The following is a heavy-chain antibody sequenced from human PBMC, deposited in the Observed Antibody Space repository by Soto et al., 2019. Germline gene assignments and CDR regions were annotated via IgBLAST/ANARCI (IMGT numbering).Heavy chain of an antibody. CDR1: GYTFTSYG. V-gene: IGHV1-18*01. CDR3: AREIFIPIAVAGTRPTGYYYYGMDV. Sequence: ASVKVSCKASGYTFTSYGISWVRQAPGQGLEWMGWISPSGGSTSYAQKFQGRVTMTRDTSTSTVYMELSSLRSEDTAVYYCAREIFIPIAVAGTRPTGYYYYGMDVWGQGTTVTVSS. J-gene: IGHJ6*02. D-gene: IGHD6-19*01. CDR2: ISPSGGST.